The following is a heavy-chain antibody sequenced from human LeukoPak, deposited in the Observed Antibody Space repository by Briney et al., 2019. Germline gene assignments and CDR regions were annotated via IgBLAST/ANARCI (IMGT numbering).Heavy chain of an antibody. CDR2: TYYRSRWIS. CDR1: GDSVSGDNSA. D-gene: IGHD3-10*01. Sequence: SQTLSLTCSISGDSVSGDNSAWNWIRQSPSGGLEWLGRTYYRSRWISDYAVSLQGRITISPDTSKNQFSLQLHSMSPDDTAVYYCARNYRPDFDCWGQGTLVTVSS. J-gene: IGHJ4*02. CDR3: ARNYRPDFDC. V-gene: IGHV6-1*01.